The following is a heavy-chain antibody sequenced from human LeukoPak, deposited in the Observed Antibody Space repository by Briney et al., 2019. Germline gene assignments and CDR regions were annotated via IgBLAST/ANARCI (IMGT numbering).Heavy chain of an antibody. CDR3: ATATVLRYFDWLFTTMDV. D-gene: IGHD3-9*01. V-gene: IGHV3-23*01. CDR1: GFTFSSYA. Sequence: PGGSLRLSCAASGFTFSSYAMSWVRQAPGKGLEWVSAISGSRGSTYYADSVKGRFTISRDNSKNTLYLQMNSLRAEDTAVYYCATATVLRYFDWLFTTMDVWGQGTTVTVSS. CDR2: ISGSRGST. J-gene: IGHJ6*02.